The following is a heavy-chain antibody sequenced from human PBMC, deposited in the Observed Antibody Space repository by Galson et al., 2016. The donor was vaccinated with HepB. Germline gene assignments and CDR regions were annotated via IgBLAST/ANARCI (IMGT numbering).Heavy chain of an antibody. CDR3: ARWTYCDFWGGSEYNYFDP. CDR2: IYWDDDK. Sequence: PALVKPTQTLTLTCTFSGFSLSTRGVGVGWVRQPPGKALEWLALIYWDDDKRYSPSLESRLTITKDTSKNQVVLTVINMDPVDTATYYCARWTYCDFWGGSEYNYFDPWGQGTLVTVSS. V-gene: IGHV2-5*02. J-gene: IGHJ5*02. CDR1: GFSLSTRGVG. D-gene: IGHD3-3*01.